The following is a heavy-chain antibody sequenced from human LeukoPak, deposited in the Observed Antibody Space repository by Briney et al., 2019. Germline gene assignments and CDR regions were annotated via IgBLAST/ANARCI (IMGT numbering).Heavy chain of an antibody. V-gene: IGHV4-61*02. Sequence: ASETLSLTCTVSGGSISSGSYYWSWIRQPAGKGLEWVGRIHSSGSTNYNSSLKSRVTMSVDTSKNQFSLNLSSVTAADTAVYYCARINFGVVRGDFDYWGQGTLVTVSS. J-gene: IGHJ4*02. CDR2: IHSSGST. CDR1: GGSISSGSYY. D-gene: IGHD3-3*01. CDR3: ARINFGVVRGDFDY.